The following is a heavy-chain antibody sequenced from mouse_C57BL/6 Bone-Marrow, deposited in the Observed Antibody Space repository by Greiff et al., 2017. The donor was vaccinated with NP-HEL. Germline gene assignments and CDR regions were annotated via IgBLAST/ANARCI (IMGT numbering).Heavy chain of an antibody. CDR1: GFTFSDFY. CDR3: ARGYGSLYWYFDV. CDR2: SRNKANDYTT. Sequence: EVKLMESGGGLVQSGRSLRLSCATSGFTFSDFYMEWVRQAPGKGLEWIAASRNKANDYTTEYSASVKGRFIVSRDTSQSILYLQMNALRAEDTAIYYCARGYGSLYWYFDVWGTGTTVTVSS. V-gene: IGHV7-1*01. J-gene: IGHJ1*03. D-gene: IGHD1-1*01.